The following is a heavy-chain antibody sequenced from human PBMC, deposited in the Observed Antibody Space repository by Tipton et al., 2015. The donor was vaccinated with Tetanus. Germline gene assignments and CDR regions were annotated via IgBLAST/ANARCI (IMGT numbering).Heavy chain of an antibody. CDR2: IYSGGST. D-gene: IGHD6-19*01. CDR3: ARARGVAVAGGDY. J-gene: IGHJ4*02. Sequence: SLRLSCAASGFTVSSNYMSWVRQAPGKGLEWVSIIYSGGSTYYADSVKGRFTISRDNSKNTLYLQMNSLRAEDTAAYYCARARGVAVAGGDYWGQGTLVTVSS. V-gene: IGHV3-66*01. CDR1: GFTVSSNY.